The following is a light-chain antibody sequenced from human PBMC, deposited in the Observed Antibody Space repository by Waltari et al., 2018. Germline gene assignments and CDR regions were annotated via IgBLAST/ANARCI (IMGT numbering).Light chain of an antibody. V-gene: IGLV4-69*01. Sequence: QPELTQSPSASASLGASVKLTCILSSGHSSYAIAWHQQQPQKGLRYLMKLNSDGSHNKGDGIPDRFSGSSSGAERYLTISSLQSEDEADYYCQTWGTGTHVVFGGGTKLTVL. CDR3: QTWGTGTHVV. J-gene: IGLJ2*01. CDR1: SGHSSYA. CDR2: LNSDGSH.